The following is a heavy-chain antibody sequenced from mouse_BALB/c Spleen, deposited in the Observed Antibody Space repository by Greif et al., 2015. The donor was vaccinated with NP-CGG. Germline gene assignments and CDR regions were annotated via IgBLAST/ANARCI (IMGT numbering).Heavy chain of an antibody. CDR2: IWGGGST. V-gene: IGHV2-6-4*01. D-gene: IGHD2-14*01. Sequence: VKLMESGPGLVAPSQSLSITCTVSGFSLSRYSVHWVRQLPGKGLEWLGMIWGGGSTDYNSALKSRLSISKDNSKSXVFLKMNSLQTGDTAMYYCARNERYDAWFAYWGQGTLVTVSA. J-gene: IGHJ3*01. CDR3: ARNERYDAWFAY. CDR1: GFSLSRYS.